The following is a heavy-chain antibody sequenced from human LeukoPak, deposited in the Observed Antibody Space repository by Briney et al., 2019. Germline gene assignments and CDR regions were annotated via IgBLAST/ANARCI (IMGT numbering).Heavy chain of an antibody. J-gene: IGHJ5*01. CDR2: ISDRGPA. CDR1: RGAITSGGYS. CDR3: ARSRQASGLLGS. V-gene: IGHV4-30-2*01. Sequence: SQTLSLTCTVSRGAITSGGYSWNWIRQPPGKGLEWIGYISDRGPAYYNPSLKSRFTISVDRPKNQFFLTVTSVAAADTAVYFCARSRQASGLLGSWGQGTLVAVSS. D-gene: IGHD3-10*01.